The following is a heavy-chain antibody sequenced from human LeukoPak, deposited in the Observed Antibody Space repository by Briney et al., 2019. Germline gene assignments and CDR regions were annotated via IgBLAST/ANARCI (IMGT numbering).Heavy chain of an antibody. Sequence: GASVKVSCNASGHSFTGHYLHWVRQTPGQGLEWMGWISPDSGGTSYAQKFQGKVTMTRDTSTSTAYMDLRGLTFDDTAVYYCAITTGRGTTTAYWFDLWGQGTLVTVSS. CDR2: ISPDSGGT. D-gene: IGHD1-7*01. CDR1: GHSFTGHY. V-gene: IGHV1-2*02. CDR3: AITTGRGTTTAYWFDL. J-gene: IGHJ5*02.